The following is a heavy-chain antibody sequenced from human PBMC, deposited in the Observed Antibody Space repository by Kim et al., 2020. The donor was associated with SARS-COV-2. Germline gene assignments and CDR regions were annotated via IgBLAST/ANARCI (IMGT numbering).Heavy chain of an antibody. CDR1: GYTFTGYY. D-gene: IGHD2-2*01. CDR2: INPNSGGT. V-gene: IGHV1-2*02. Sequence: ASVKVSCKASGYTFTGYYMHWVRQAPGQGLEWMGWINPNSGGTNYAQKFQGRVTMTRDTSISTAYMELSRLRSDDTAVYYCARGFTGYCSSTSCYSSGYWGQGTLVTVSS. CDR3: ARGFTGYCSSTSCYSSGY. J-gene: IGHJ4*02.